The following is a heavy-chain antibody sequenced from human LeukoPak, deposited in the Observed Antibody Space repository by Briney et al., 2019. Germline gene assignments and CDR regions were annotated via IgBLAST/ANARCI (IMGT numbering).Heavy chain of an antibody. CDR2: INAGDGNT. Sequence: ASVKVSCKASGYTFTSYAMHWVRQAPGQRLEWMGWINAGDGNTKYSQEFQGRVTITRDTSASTAYMELSSLRSEDMAVYYCARVSQNYGSFDYWGQGTLVTVSS. D-gene: IGHD3-10*01. CDR3: ARVSQNYGSFDY. CDR1: GYTFTSYA. V-gene: IGHV1-3*03. J-gene: IGHJ4*02.